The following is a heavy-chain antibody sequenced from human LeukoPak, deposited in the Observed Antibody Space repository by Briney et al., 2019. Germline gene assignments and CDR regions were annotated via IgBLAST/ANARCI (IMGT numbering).Heavy chain of an antibody. CDR1: GYTFISCA. D-gene: IGHD3-22*01. Sequence: ASVEVSCKASGYTFISCAINWVRQAPGQGLEYMGWIDTKTGNPTYAQGFTGRFVFSLDTAVSTAYLQISSLKAEDTAVYYCAIHPSDSSGYFSYWGQGALVTVSS. CDR2: IDTKTGNP. J-gene: IGHJ4*02. V-gene: IGHV7-4-1*02. CDR3: AIHPSDSSGYFSY.